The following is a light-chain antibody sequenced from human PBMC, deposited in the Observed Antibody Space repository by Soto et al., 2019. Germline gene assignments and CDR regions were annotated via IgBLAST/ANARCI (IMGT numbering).Light chain of an antibody. J-gene: IGLJ1*01. CDR2: DVN. Sequence: HSVLTQLRSVSGSPGQSVTISCTGASSDVGGYNSVSWYQQHPVKAPKLMIYDVNKRPSGVPDRFSGSKSGNTASLTISGLQTEDEADYYCCSYAGSSYVFGTGTKVTV. V-gene: IGLV2-11*01. CDR3: CSYAGSSYV. CDR1: SSDVGGYNS.